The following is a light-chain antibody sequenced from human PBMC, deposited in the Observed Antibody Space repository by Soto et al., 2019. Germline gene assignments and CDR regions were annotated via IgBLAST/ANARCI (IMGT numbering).Light chain of an antibody. Sequence: DIQMTQSPSTLAGSLGDGVNITCRASQTISSWLAWYQQKPGKAPKLLIYKASTLKSGVPSRFSGSGSGTEFTLTISSLQPDDFATYYCLQYNTYSPTFGQGTKVDI. V-gene: IGKV1-5*03. CDR1: QTISSW. CDR2: KAS. CDR3: LQYNTYSPT. J-gene: IGKJ1*01.